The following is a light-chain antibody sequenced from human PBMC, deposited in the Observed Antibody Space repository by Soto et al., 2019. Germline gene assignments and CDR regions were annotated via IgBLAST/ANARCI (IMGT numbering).Light chain of an antibody. J-gene: IGLJ3*02. CDR1: SSDVGGYNY. Sequence: QSVLTQPASVSGSPGQSITISCTGTSSDVGGYNYVSWYQQHPGKAPTLMIYEVNNRPSGVSNRFSGSKSGNTASLTISGLQAEDEADYYCCSFARGSTLVFGGGTQLTVL. CDR3: CSFARGSTLV. V-gene: IGLV2-14*01. CDR2: EVN.